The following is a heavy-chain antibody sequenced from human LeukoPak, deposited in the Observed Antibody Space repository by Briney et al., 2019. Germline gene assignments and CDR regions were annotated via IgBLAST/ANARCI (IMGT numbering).Heavy chain of an antibody. CDR2: MNPNSGNT. V-gene: IGHV1-8*01. J-gene: IGHJ4*02. CDR1: GYTFTSYD. D-gene: IGHD2-2*01. Sequence: ASVKVSCKAPGYTFTSYDINWVRQATGQGLEWMGWMNPNSGNTGYAQKFQGRVTMTRNTSISTAYMELSSLRSEDTAVYYCARGYCSSTSCSDDYWGQGTLVTVSS. CDR3: ARGYCSSTSCSDDY.